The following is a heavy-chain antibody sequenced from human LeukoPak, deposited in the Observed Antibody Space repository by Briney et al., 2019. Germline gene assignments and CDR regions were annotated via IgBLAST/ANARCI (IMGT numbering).Heavy chain of an antibody. CDR3: ARDTHYYGSGSPAFDL. CDR2: ISFSSATI. D-gene: IGHD3-10*01. J-gene: IGHJ3*01. V-gene: IGHV3-48*01. CDR1: GFTFSSYS. Sequence: SGGSLRLSCEASGFTFSSYSMNWVRQAPGKGLEWVSYISFSSATIHYADSVKGRFTISRDNAKNSLYLQLSSLRAEDTALYYCARDTHYYGSGSPAFDLWGRGTMVTVSS.